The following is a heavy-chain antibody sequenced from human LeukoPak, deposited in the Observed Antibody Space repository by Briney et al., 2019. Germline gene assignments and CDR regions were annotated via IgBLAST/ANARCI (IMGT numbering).Heavy chain of an antibody. CDR3: ARGGNYYDSSGYYWNWYFDL. CDR1: GFTFSSYE. V-gene: IGHV3-48*03. Sequence: GGSLRLSCAASGFTFSSYEMNWVRQAPGKGLEWVSYISSSGSNIYYVDSVKGRFTISRDNAKNSLYLQMNSLRAEDTAVYYCARGGNYYDSSGYYWNWYFDLWGRGTLVTVSS. J-gene: IGHJ2*01. CDR2: ISSSGSNI. D-gene: IGHD3-22*01.